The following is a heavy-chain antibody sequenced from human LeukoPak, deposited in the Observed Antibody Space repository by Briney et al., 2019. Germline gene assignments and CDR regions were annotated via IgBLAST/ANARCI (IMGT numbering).Heavy chain of an antibody. CDR3: ARASTPRYSSSFGDAFDI. D-gene: IGHD6-6*01. CDR1: GFTFSSYS. Sequence: GGSLRLSCAASGFTFSSYSMNWVRQAPGKGLEWVSSISSSSSYIYYADSVKGRFTISRDNAKNSLYLQMNSLRAEDTAVYYCARASTPRYSSSFGDAFDIWGQGTMVTVSS. J-gene: IGHJ3*02. V-gene: IGHV3-21*01. CDR2: ISSSSSYI.